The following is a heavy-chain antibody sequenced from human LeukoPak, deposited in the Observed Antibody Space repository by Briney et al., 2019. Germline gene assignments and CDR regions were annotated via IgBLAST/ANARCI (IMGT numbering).Heavy chain of an antibody. CDR2: IYYSGST. D-gene: IGHD5-24*01. Sequence: SETLSLTCTVSGGSINNGGYYWSWIRQHPGKGLEWIGYIYYSGSTYYNPSLKSRVTISVDTSKNQFSLNLSSVTAADTAVYHCARKGATTYYFEYWGQGTLVTVSS. CDR1: GGSINNGGYY. CDR3: ARKGATTYYFEY. J-gene: IGHJ4*02. V-gene: IGHV4-31*03.